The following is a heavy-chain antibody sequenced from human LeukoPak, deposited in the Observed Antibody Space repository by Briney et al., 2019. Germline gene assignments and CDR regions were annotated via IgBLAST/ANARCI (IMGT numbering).Heavy chain of an antibody. CDR2: INPNSGGT. CDR3: ARGGEYEDNGFTFDY. V-gene: IGHV1-2*04. D-gene: IGHD3-16*01. CDR1: GYTFTGYY. J-gene: IGHJ4*02. Sequence: ASVKVSCKASGYTFTGYYMHWVRQAPGQGLEWMGWINPNSGGTNYAQKFQGWVTMTRDTSISTAYMELSRLRSDDTAVYYCARGGEYEDNGFTFDYWGQGTLVTVSS.